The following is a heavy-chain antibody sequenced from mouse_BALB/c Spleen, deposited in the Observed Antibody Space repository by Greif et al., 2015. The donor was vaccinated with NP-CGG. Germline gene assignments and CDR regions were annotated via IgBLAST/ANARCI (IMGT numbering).Heavy chain of an antibody. CDR1: GFNIKDTY. CDR3: ASYGKRDVDY. Sequence: EVQLQQSGAELVKPGASVKLSCTASGFNIKDTYMHWVKQRPEQGLEWIGRIDPANGNTKYDPKFQGKATITADTSSSTDYLQRSSLTSEDAAVYYWASYGKRDVDYWGQGTTLTVSA. CDR2: IDPANGNT. D-gene: IGHD2-10*02. J-gene: IGHJ2*01. V-gene: IGHV14-3*02.